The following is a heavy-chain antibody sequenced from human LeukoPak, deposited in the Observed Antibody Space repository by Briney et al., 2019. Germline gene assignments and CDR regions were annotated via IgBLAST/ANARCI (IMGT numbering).Heavy chain of an antibody. Sequence: GASVKVSFNTSGYTFTSYGISWVRRAPGQGLEWMGWISTYNDNTNYAQKLQGRVTMTTDTSTSTAYMELRSLRSDDTAVYYCARGGSRGSDSYYFAYWGQGTLVTVSS. J-gene: IGHJ4*02. CDR1: GYTFTSYG. CDR3: ARGGSRGSDSYYFAY. V-gene: IGHV1-18*01. CDR2: ISTYNDNT. D-gene: IGHD3-10*01.